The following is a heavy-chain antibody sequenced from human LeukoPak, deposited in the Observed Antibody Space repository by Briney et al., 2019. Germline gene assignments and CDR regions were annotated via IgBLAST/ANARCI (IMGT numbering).Heavy chain of an antibody. Sequence: SETLSLTCAVYGGSFSGYYWSWIRQPPGKGLEWIGEINHSGSTNYNPSLKSRVTISVDTSKNQFSLKLSSVTAADTAVYYCARVRDYYDSSGYYSYYFDYWGQGTLVTVSS. CDR2: INHSGST. CDR1: GGSFSGYY. V-gene: IGHV4-34*01. CDR3: ARVRDYYDSSGYYSYYFDY. D-gene: IGHD3-22*01. J-gene: IGHJ4*02.